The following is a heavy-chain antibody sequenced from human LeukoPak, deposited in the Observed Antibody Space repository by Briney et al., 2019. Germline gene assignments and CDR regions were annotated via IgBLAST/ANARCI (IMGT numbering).Heavy chain of an antibody. CDR3: ARGGDYDVSTGYHYYFDY. V-gene: IGHV4-4*07. D-gene: IGHD3-9*01. Sequence: SETLSLTCTVSGGSISSYYWSWIRQPAGKGLEWIGRIYTSGGTHYNPSLKSRATISADTSKNQFSLNLSSVTAADTAVYFCARGGDYDVSTGYHYYFDYWGQGTLVTVSS. CDR1: GGSISSYY. J-gene: IGHJ4*02. CDR2: IYTSGGT.